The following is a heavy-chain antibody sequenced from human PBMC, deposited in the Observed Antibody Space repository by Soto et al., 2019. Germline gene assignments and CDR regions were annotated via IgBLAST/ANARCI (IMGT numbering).Heavy chain of an antibody. D-gene: IGHD2-2*01. J-gene: IGHJ6*02. CDR2: IIPIFGTA. CDR3: ARVGCSSTSCYPVMDV. Sequence: SVKVSCKASGGTFSSYAISWVRQAPGQGLEWMGGIIPIFGTANYAQKFQGRVTITADESTSTAYMELSSLRSEDTAVYSCARVGCSSTSCYPVMDVWGQGTTVTVSS. V-gene: IGHV1-69*13. CDR1: GGTFSSYA.